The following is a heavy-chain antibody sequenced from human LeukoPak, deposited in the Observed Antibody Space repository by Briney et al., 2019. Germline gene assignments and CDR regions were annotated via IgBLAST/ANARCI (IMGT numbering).Heavy chain of an antibody. CDR2: ISGSGGST. CDR3: ARTRGGLWTGAFDI. D-gene: IGHD2-21*01. Sequence: GGSLRLSCAAPEFTFSSYAISWVRQAPGKGLEWVSTISGSGGSTYYADSVKGRFTISRDNSKNTLYLQMNSLRAEDTAVYYCARTRGGLWTGAFDIWGQGTMVTVSS. J-gene: IGHJ3*02. V-gene: IGHV3-23*01. CDR1: EFTFSSYA.